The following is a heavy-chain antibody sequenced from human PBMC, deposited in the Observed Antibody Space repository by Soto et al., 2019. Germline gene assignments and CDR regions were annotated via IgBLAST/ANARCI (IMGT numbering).Heavy chain of an antibody. J-gene: IGHJ4*02. CDR1: GYTFTSYG. Sequence: ASVKVSCKASGYTFTSYGISWVRQAPGQGLEWMGWISAYNGNTNYAQKLQGRVTMTTDTSTSTAYMELRSLRSDDTAVYYCARPPGHDKGYDSSGYYYLGFDYWGQGTLVTVSS. V-gene: IGHV1-18*01. CDR2: ISAYNGNT. D-gene: IGHD3-22*01. CDR3: ARPPGHDKGYDSSGYYYLGFDY.